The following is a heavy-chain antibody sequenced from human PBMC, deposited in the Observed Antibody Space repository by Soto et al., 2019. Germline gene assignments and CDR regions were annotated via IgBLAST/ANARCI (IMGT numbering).Heavy chain of an antibody. CDR1: GSIVSSNY. V-gene: IGHV3-53*01. J-gene: IGHJ1*01. Sequence: GGSLRLSCAVSGSIVSSNYMSWVRQAPGKGLEWVSTIYSGGRTFYADSVKGRFTISRDNSKNTLYLEMNSLRAEDTAVYYCARDGAMTTYFEYFQHWGQGTLVTVSS. CDR2: IYSGGRT. D-gene: IGHD4-17*01. CDR3: ARDGAMTTYFEYFQH.